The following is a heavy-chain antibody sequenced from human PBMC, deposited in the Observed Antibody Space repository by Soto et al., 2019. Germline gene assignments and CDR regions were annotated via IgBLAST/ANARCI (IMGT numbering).Heavy chain of an antibody. CDR1: GDSVSSNSAA. Sequence: SQTLSLTCAISGDSVSSNSAAWNWIRQSPSRGLEWLGRTYYRSKWYNDYAVSVKSRITINPDTSKNQFSLQLNSVTPEDTAVYYCARDGNTMVRGVIIEGWFDPWGQGTLVTVS. J-gene: IGHJ5*02. CDR2: TYYRSKWYN. V-gene: IGHV6-1*01. D-gene: IGHD3-10*01. CDR3: ARDGNTMVRGVIIEGWFDP.